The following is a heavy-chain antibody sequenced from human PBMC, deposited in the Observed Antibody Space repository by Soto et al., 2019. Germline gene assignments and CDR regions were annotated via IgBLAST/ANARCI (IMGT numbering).Heavy chain of an antibody. V-gene: IGHV4-31*03. Sequence: SETLSLTCTVSGGSISSGGYYWSWIRQHPGKGLEWIGYIYYSGSTYYNPSLKSRVTISVDTSKNQFSLKLSSVTAADTAVYYCARFPDYYYYGMDVWGQGTTVTVSS. CDR2: IYYSGST. J-gene: IGHJ6*02. CDR3: ARFPDYYYYGMDV. CDR1: GGSISSGGYY.